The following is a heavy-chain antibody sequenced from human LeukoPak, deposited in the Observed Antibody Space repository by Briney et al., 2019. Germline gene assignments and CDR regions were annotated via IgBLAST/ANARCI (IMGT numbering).Heavy chain of an antibody. CDR2: ISYNGTNE. J-gene: IGHJ4*02. V-gene: IGHV3-30*19. D-gene: IGHD6-19*01. CDR3: ARDRGGSGWYYFDY. Sequence: GRSLRLSCAASGFTFSSYGMHWVRQAPGKGLEWVAGISYNGTNEYYPDSLKGRFTISRDNSKNTLYLQMNSLRAEDTALYYCARDRGGSGWYYFDYWGRGTLVTVSS. CDR1: GFTFSSYG.